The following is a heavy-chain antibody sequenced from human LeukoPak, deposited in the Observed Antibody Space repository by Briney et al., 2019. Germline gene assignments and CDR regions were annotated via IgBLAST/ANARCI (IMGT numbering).Heavy chain of an antibody. Sequence: GGSLRLSCAASGFTFSSYAMHWVRQAPGKGLEYVSAISSNGGSTYYASSVKGRFTISRDNSKNTLYLQMGSLRAEDMAVYYCARDKGIRFLEFVGDYWGQGTLVTVSS. D-gene: IGHD3-3*01. CDR1: GFTFSSYA. V-gene: IGHV3-64*01. CDR2: ISSNGGST. CDR3: ARDKGIRFLEFVGDY. J-gene: IGHJ4*02.